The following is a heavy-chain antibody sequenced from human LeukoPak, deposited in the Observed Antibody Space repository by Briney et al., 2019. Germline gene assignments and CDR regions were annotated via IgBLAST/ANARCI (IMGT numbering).Heavy chain of an antibody. CDR2: IYYGGTT. CDR3: ATSGGWYRFEY. V-gene: IGHV4-59*08. CDR1: GGSISNDY. D-gene: IGHD3-10*01. J-gene: IGHJ4*02. Sequence: SETLSLTCTVSGGSISNDYWSWIRQPPGKGREWIGYIYYGGTTDYNPSLKSRVIISLDTSKNQISLKLSSVTAADTAVYYCATSGGWYRFEYWGQGTLVTVSS.